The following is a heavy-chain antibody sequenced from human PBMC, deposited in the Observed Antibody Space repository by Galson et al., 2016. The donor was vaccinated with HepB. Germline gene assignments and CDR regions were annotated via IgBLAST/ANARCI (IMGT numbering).Heavy chain of an antibody. V-gene: IGHV3-23*01. J-gene: IGHJ4*02. CDR3: AKDLFDFWSGYYTGFDF. CDR2: ISGSGSNA. D-gene: IGHD3-3*01. Sequence: SLRLSCAASEFTFSSYAMSWVRQAPGKGLEWVSGISGSGSNAYYADLVKGGFTVSRDNSKNTLYLQMNSLRAEDTAVYYCAKDLFDFWSGYYTGFDFWGQGTLVTVSS. CDR1: EFTFSSYA.